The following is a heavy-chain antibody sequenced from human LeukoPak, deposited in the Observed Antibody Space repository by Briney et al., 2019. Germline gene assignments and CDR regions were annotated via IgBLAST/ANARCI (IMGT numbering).Heavy chain of an antibody. CDR2: INPSGGST. V-gene: IGHV1-46*01. D-gene: IGHD6-19*01. CDR1: GYTFTSYY. Sequence: ASVKVSCKASGYTFTSYYMHWVRQAPGQGLEWMGIINPSGGSTSYAQKFQGRVTMTRDKSTSTVYMELSSLRSEDTAVYYCARRGQWLVPFDYWGQGTLVTVSS. CDR3: ARRGQWLVPFDY. J-gene: IGHJ4*02.